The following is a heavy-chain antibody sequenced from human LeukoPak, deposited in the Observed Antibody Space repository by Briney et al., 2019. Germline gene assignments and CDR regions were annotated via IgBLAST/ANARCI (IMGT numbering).Heavy chain of an antibody. D-gene: IGHD1-26*01. V-gene: IGHV3-72*01. CDR1: GFTVSSNY. Sequence: GGSLRLSCAASGFTVSSNYMSWVRQAPGKGLEWVGRTRNKANSYTTEYAAPVKGRFTISRDDSKNSLYLQMNNLKTEDTAVYYCARGGSYYPDDYWGQGTLVTVSS. CDR3: ARGGSYYPDDY. J-gene: IGHJ4*02. CDR2: TRNKANSYTT.